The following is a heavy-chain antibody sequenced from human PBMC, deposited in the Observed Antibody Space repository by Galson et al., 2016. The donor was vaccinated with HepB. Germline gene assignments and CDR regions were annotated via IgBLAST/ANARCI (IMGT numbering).Heavy chain of an antibody. CDR2: ITGSGVT. J-gene: IGHJ6*02. V-gene: IGHV3-23*01. CDR1: GFTFSNHA. Sequence: SLRLSCAASGFTFSNHAMSWVRQAPGKGLEWVSVITGSGVTYYADSVKGRFTISRDNSKNTLFLQMNSLRAEDTAVYYCARDPSYYSGMDAWGQGTTVTVSS. CDR3: ARDPSYYSGMDA.